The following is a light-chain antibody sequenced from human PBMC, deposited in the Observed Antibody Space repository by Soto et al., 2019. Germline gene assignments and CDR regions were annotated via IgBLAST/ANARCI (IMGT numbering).Light chain of an antibody. CDR2: SAS. V-gene: IGKV1-9*01. CDR1: QALSNY. Sequence: EIQMTQSPSSLSASVGDRVTITCRASQALSNYLAWYQQKPGKAPDLLIYSASTLRSGVPSRFSGSGSETEFTLTIRALQPEDFATYFCQQLSRYPLTFGGGTKVDIK. CDR3: QQLSRYPLT. J-gene: IGKJ4*01.